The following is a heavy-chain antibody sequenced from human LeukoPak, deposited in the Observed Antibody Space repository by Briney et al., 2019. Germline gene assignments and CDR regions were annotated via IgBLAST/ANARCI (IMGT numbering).Heavy chain of an antibody. Sequence: GGSLRLSCTASGFTFSTYSMNWVRQAPGRGLEWVSYISGSSSSSDGGAKQYADSVKGRFTISRDNDKNSLYLQMNSLRDEDTAVYYCARGTGCDSWYIDYWGQGTLVSVSS. CDR2: ISGSSSSSDGGAK. CDR3: ARGTGCDSWYIDY. D-gene: IGHD6-13*01. J-gene: IGHJ4*02. CDR1: GFTFSTYS. V-gene: IGHV3-48*02.